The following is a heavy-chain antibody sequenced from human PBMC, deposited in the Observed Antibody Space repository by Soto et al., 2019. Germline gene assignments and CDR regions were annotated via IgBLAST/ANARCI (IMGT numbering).Heavy chain of an antibody. Sequence: LRLSCAASGFTFSDYYMSWIRQAPGKGLEWVSYISSSSSYTNYADSVKGRFTISRDNAKNSLYLQMNSLRAEDTAVYYCARAPTAHSSSSHFDYWGQGTQVTVSS. CDR3: ARAPTAHSSSSHFDY. CDR1: GFTFSDYY. D-gene: IGHD6-6*01. CDR2: ISSSSSYT. V-gene: IGHV3-11*06. J-gene: IGHJ4*02.